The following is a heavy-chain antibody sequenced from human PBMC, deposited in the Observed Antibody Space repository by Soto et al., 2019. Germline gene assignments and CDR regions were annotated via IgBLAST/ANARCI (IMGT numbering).Heavy chain of an antibody. CDR2: INPNGGGT. V-gene: IGHV1-46*01. D-gene: IGHD6-25*01. Sequence: ASVKVSCKASGYKFINHYMHWVRQAPGLGLEWMGIINPNGGGTDYAQKFQGRVTMTSDTSASTVHMELSSLTSEDTGVYFCARDSSASATSYSFDNWGQGTLVTSPQ. CDR3: ARDSSASATSYSFDN. J-gene: IGHJ4*02. CDR1: GYKFINHY.